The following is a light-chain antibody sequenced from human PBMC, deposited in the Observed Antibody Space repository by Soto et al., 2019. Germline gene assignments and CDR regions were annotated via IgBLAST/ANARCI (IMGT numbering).Light chain of an antibody. J-gene: IGKJ1*01. CDR2: HAS. V-gene: IGKV1-5*01. CDR3: QQYNSYS. Sequence: DIQLTHSPSTLPAAVVDRVTITYRASQSISNWLAWYQQKPGTAPKVLIYHASNLQSGVPSRFSGSGSGTEITLTISSLQPDDFATYDCQQYNSYSFGQGTKVDIK. CDR1: QSISNW.